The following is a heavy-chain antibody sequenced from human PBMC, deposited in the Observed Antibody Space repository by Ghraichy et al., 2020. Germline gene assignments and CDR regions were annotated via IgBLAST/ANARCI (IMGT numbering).Heavy chain of an antibody. Sequence: SETRSLTCTVSGASLSTRGYYWGWVRQPPGQGLQYIASVSNSGTSYENPALESRVRVSVDTSKNQFSLRLTSVTATDSATYYCVRHVFSLGITYAFQFWGRGTTVTVSS. CDR1: GASLSTRGYY. V-gene: IGHV4-39*01. CDR3: VRHVFSLGITYAFQF. J-gene: IGHJ3*01. CDR2: VSNSGTS. D-gene: IGHD7-27*01.